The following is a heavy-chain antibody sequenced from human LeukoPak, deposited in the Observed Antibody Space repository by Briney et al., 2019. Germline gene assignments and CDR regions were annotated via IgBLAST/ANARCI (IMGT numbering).Heavy chain of an antibody. D-gene: IGHD5-18*01. Sequence: GGSLRLSCAASGFTFSNYIMNWVRQAPGKGLEWVAVISYDGSNKYYADSVKGRFTISRDNSKNTLYLQMNSLRAEDTAVYYCARAGGDTAYGAFDYWGQGTLVTVSS. CDR1: GFTFSNYI. V-gene: IGHV3-30-3*01. CDR3: ARAGGDTAYGAFDY. J-gene: IGHJ4*02. CDR2: ISYDGSNK.